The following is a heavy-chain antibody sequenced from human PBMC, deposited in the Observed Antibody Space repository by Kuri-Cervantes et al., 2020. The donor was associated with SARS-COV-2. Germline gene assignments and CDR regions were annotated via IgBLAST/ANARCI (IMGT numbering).Heavy chain of an antibody. CDR3: TTEDSSGWYNWFDP. Sequence: GESLKISCAASGITFSSYGMHWVRQAPGKWLEWVPVISYDGSNKYYADSVKGRFTISRDNAKNSPYLQMNSLRAEDTAVYYCTTEDSSGWYNWFDPWRQGTLVTVSS. D-gene: IGHD6-19*01. CDR2: ISYDGSNK. J-gene: IGHJ5*02. CDR1: GITFSSYG. V-gene: IGHV3-30*03.